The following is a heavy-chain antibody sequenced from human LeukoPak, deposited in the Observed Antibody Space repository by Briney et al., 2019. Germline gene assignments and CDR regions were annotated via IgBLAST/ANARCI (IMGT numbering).Heavy chain of an antibody. V-gene: IGHV3-21*01. CDR1: EFSFSSHS. J-gene: IGHJ3*02. D-gene: IGHD3-16*01. Sequence: GGSLRLSCAASEFSFSSHSMNWVRQAPGKGLEWVSTINSSGDYTCYADSVKGRFTISRDNAKNSLYLQMNSLRAEDTAVYYCARDGMITAYAFDIWGQGTTVTVSS. CDR2: INSSGDYT. CDR3: ARDGMITAYAFDI.